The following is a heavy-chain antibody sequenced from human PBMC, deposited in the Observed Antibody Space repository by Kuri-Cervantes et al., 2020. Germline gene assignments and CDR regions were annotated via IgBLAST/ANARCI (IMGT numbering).Heavy chain of an antibody. J-gene: IGHJ4*02. V-gene: IGHV3-21*04. CDR1: GFTFSSYA. CDR3: AREYWNPSYYGSGSYYPYFDY. D-gene: IGHD3-10*01. CDR2: ISSSSSYI. Sequence: GESLKISCAASGFTFSSYAMHWVRQAPGKGLEWVSSISSSSSYIYYADSVKGRFTISRDNAKNSLYLQMNSLRAEDTAVYYCAREYWNPSYYGSGSYYPYFDYWGQGTLVTVSS.